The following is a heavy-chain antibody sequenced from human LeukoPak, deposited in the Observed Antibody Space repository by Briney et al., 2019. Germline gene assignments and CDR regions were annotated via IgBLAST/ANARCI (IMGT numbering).Heavy chain of an antibody. CDR3: AKDWYFDL. J-gene: IGHJ2*01. Sequence: GGSLRLSCAASGFTVTSNYMSWVRQAPGKGLEWVSIIYSGGTTYYADSVRGRFTISRDNSKNTLYLQMNSLRAEDTAVYYCAKDWYFDLWGRGTLVTVSS. V-gene: IGHV3-53*01. CDR2: IYSGGTT. CDR1: GFTVTSNY.